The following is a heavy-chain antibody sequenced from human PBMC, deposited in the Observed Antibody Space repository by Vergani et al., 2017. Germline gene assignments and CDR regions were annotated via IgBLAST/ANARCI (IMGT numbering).Heavy chain of an antibody. Sequence: QVQLVQSGAEVKKPGASVKVSCKASGYTFTGYYMHWVRQAPGQGLEWMGWINPNSGGTNYAQKFQGRVTMTRDTSISTAYMELSRLRSDDTAVYYCARGGITIFGVAGRYYYYYMDVWGKGTTVTVSS. D-gene: IGHD3-3*01. V-gene: IGHV1-2*02. CDR1: GYTFTGYY. J-gene: IGHJ6*03. CDR2: INPNSGGT. CDR3: ARGGITIFGVAGRYYYYYMDV.